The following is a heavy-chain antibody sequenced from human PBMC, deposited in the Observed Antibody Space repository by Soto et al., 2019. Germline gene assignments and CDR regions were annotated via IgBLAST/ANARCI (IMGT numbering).Heavy chain of an antibody. Sequence: QVQLVQSGAEVKKPGSSVKVSCKASGGTFSSYAISWVRQAPGQGLEWMGGIIPIFGTANYAQKFQGRVTITADESTSTXYMXXXXXRXXDTAVYYCARDRWGAAAGPYNWFDPWGQGTLVTVSS. D-gene: IGHD6-13*01. CDR1: GGTFSSYA. J-gene: IGHJ5*02. CDR3: ARDRWGAAAGPYNWFDP. V-gene: IGHV1-69*01. CDR2: IIPIFGTA.